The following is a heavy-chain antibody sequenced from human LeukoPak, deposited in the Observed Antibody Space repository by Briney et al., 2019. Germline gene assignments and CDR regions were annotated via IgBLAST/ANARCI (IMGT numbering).Heavy chain of an antibody. V-gene: IGHV3-30*03. J-gene: IGHJ4*02. D-gene: IGHD3-22*01. CDR3: ASQYYYDSSGADY. CDR2: ISYDGSNK. Sequence: GGSLRLSCAASGFTFSSYGMHWVRQAPGKGLEWVAVISYDGSNKYYADSVKGRFTISRDNSKNTLTLQMNSLRVEDTALYYCASQYYYDSSGADYWGQGTLVTVSS. CDR1: GFTFSSYG.